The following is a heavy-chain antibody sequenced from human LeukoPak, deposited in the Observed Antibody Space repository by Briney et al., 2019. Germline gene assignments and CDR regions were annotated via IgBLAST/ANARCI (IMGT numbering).Heavy chain of an antibody. J-gene: IGHJ5*02. D-gene: IGHD3-3*01. CDR3: ARVADFGVVINWFDP. Sequence: ASVEVSCKASGYTFTGYYMHWVRQAPGQGLEWMGWINPNSGGTNYAQKFQGRVTMTRDTSISTAYMELSRLRSDDTAVYYCARVADFGVVINWFDPWGQGTLVTVSS. V-gene: IGHV1-2*02. CDR1: GYTFTGYY. CDR2: INPNSGGT.